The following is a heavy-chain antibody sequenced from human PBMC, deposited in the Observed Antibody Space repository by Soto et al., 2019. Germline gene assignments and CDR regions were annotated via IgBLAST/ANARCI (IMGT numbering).Heavy chain of an antibody. CDR2: ISGSGGST. J-gene: IGHJ4*02. V-gene: IGHV3-23*01. CDR3: AKTNTNYDSSGYSDY. D-gene: IGHD3-22*01. Sequence: EVQLLESGGGLVQPGGSLRLSCAASGFTFSSYAMSWVRQAPGKGLEWVSAISGSGGSTYYADSVKGRFTISRDNSXXTLYLQMNSLRAEDTAVYYCAKTNTNYDSSGYSDYWGQGTLVTVSS. CDR1: GFTFSSYA.